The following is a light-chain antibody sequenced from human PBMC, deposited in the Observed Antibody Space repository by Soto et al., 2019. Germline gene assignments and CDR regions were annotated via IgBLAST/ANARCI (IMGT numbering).Light chain of an antibody. CDR1: QTISSW. CDR3: QHYNSYLRT. J-gene: IGKJ4*01. Sequence: DIQMTLSPSTLSVYVGDGVTITCRASQTISSWLAWYQQKPGKAPKLLIYKASTLKSGVPSRFSGSRSGTEFTLTISSLQPDDFATYCSQHYNSYLRTFGGGT. CDR2: KAS. V-gene: IGKV1-5*03.